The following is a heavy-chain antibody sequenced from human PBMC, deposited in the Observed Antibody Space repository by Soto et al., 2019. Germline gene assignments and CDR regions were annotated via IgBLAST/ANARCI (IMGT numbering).Heavy chain of an antibody. V-gene: IGHV2-5*02. D-gene: IGHD3-10*01. CDR2: IYWDDNK. CDR1: GFSLSTSNLG. J-gene: IGHJ4*02. CDR3: ARRRGFGELLFGF. Sequence: QITLKESGPTLVKPTQTLTLTCTFSGFSLSTSNLGVGWIRQPPGKALEWLELIYWDDNKRYSPPLKNRLTITKDTSKNQVVHTMPNMDPVDTATSYFARRRGFGELLFGFWGQGILVTVSS.